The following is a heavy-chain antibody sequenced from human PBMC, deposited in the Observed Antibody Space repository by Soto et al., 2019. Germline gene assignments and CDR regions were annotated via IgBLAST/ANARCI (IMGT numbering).Heavy chain of an antibody. J-gene: IGHJ6*02. Sequence: EVQLVESGGGLVQPGGSLRLSCAASGFTVSSNYMSWVRQAPGKGLEWVSLIYSGGSTYYADSVKGRFTISRDNSKNTLHLQMNSLRAEDTAVYYCARELYYYGMDVWGQGTTVTVSS. V-gene: IGHV3-66*01. CDR2: IYSGGST. CDR1: GFTVSSNY. CDR3: ARELYYYGMDV.